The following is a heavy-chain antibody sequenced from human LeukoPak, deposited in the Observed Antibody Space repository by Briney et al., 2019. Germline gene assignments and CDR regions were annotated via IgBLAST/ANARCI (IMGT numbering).Heavy chain of an antibody. CDR3: ARESYSSSPLDY. CDR2: INHSGST. Sequence: PSETLSLTCAVYGGSFSGYYWSWIRQPPGKGLEWIGEINHSGSTNYNPSLKSRVTISVDTSKNQFSLKLSSVTAADTAVYYCARESYSSSPLDYWGQGTLVTVSS. J-gene: IGHJ4*02. D-gene: IGHD6-6*01. CDR1: GGSFSGYY. V-gene: IGHV4-34*01.